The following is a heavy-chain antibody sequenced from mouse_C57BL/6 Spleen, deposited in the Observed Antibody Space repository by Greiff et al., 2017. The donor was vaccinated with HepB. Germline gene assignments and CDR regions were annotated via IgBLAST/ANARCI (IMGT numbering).Heavy chain of an antibody. CDR2: IDPETGGT. CDR1: GYTFTDYE. Sequence: VKLMESGAELVRPGASVTLSCKASGYTFTDYEMHWVKQTPVHGLEWIGAIDPETGGTAYNQKFKGKAILTADKSSSTAYMELRSLTSEESAVYYCTRRRYFDVWGTGTTVTVSS. J-gene: IGHJ1*03. CDR3: TRRRYFDV. V-gene: IGHV1-15*01.